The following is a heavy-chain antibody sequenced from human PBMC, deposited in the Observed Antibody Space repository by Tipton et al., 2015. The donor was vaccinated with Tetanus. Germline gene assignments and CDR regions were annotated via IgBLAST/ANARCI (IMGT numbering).Heavy chain of an antibody. CDR1: GYTFATSW. J-gene: IGHJ5*02. Sequence: VQLVQSGAEMKKPGESLKISCQGSGYTFATSWIAWVRQVPGKGLEWMGIIYPGDSDTRYSPSFQGQVTISADKSINTAYLQWNSLKASDTAMYYCARHWSQAYSSPFDPWGQGALVTVSS. D-gene: IGHD3-22*01. V-gene: IGHV5-51*01. CDR3: ARHWSQAYSSPFDP. CDR2: IYPGDSDT.